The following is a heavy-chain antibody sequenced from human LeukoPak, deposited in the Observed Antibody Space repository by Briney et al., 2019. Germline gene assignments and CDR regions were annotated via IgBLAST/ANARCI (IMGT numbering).Heavy chain of an antibody. D-gene: IGHD1-26*01. V-gene: IGHV3-7*01. CDR1: AFIFSGHW. Sequence: GGSLRLSCEGSAFIFSGHWMNWVRQTPGKGLEWVASIKEDGSERQYVDSVKGRFTISRDNAKNTLYLQMISLRAEDTAVYYCSRGAGSYSDYWGQGTLVTVSS. CDR3: SRGAGSYSDY. J-gene: IGHJ4*02. CDR2: IKEDGSER.